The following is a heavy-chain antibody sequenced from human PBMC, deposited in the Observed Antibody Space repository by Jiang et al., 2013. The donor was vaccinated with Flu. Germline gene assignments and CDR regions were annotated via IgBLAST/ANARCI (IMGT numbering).Heavy chain of an antibody. J-gene: IGHJ6*03. CDR1: GYKFSSNW. V-gene: IGHV5-51*01. CDR2: INPDDSET. Sequence: VQLVESGAEVKKPGESLKISCKGSGYKFSSNWIGWVRQMPGKGLEWMGIINPDDSETTYSPSFQGQVTISADRSISTAYLQWSSLKASDTAIYYCARHLTDVNSFYYYVDVWGKGTTVTVSS. D-gene: IGHD3-10*02. CDR3: ARHLTDVNSFYYYVDV.